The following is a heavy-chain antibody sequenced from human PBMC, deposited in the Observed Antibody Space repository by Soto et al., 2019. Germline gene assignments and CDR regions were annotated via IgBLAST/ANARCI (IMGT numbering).Heavy chain of an antibody. J-gene: IGHJ3*02. CDR3: ARQDRGGGYAFDT. D-gene: IGHD3-16*01. Sequence: QVQLVQSGAESRKPGASVKFSCKVSVNTLTTYSIHWAQKPPGKGLKWMGWFNANTGVTNSPQDFQGWVTLTRDTSISTAYLELGRFRHGDTDVYYCARQDRGGGYAFDTWGQGKIITVS. CDR2: FNANTGVT. V-gene: IGHV1-2*04. CDR1: VNTLTTYS.